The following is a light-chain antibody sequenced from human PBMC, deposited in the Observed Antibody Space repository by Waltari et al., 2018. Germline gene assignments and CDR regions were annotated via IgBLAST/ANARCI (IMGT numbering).Light chain of an antibody. V-gene: IGLV1-40*01. CDR2: GVN. J-gene: IGLJ2*01. CDR1: GANTGAGYD. Sequence: QSVLTQPPSVSAAPGQRVPTPCTGSGANTGAGYDTHRYQQLPGKAPRLLIYGVNTRPLGVPDRFFGSQSGTSASLAITGLQAEDEGDYYCQSYDTSLSVVFGGGTKLTVL. CDR3: QSYDTSLSVV.